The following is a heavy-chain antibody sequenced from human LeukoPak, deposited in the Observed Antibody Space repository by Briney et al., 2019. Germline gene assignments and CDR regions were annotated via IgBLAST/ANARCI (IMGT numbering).Heavy chain of an antibody. CDR2: ISVSGDNT. CDR3: ARGGGMGV. Sequence: PGASLRLSCAASGFTFSRYAMSWVRQGPGKGLEWVSAISVSGDNTYCADSVKGRFTVSRDNSKNTLYLQMNSLRAEDTALYYCARGGGMGVWGQGTTVAVSS. CDR1: GFTFSRYA. V-gene: IGHV3-23*01. J-gene: IGHJ6*02.